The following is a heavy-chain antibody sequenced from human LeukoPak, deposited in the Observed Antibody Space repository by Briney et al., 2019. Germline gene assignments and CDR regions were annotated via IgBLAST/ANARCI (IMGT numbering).Heavy chain of an antibody. J-gene: IGHJ5*02. V-gene: IGHV4-4*07. CDR2: IYNSGGT. D-gene: IGHD7-27*01. CDR3: ASDLTVPPYNWFDP. Sequence: SETLSLTCTVSGGSIRSSHWSWIRQPAGQGLEWIAIIYNSGGTNYNPSLKSRVTISRDTSKNQFSLTLTSVTAADTPVYYCASDLTVPPYNWFDPWGQGTLVTVSS. CDR1: GGSIRSSH.